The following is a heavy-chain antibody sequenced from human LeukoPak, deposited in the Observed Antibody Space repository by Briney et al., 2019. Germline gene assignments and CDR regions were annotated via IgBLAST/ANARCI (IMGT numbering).Heavy chain of an antibody. D-gene: IGHD3-22*01. V-gene: IGHV4-4*02. Sequence: SGTLSLTCAVSGGSISSSNWWSWVRQPPGKGLEWIGEIYHSGSTNYNPSLKSRVTISVDKSKSQFSLKLSSVTAADTAVYYCARGRQTYYYDSSGYYFDYWGQGTLVTVSS. CDR2: IYHSGST. J-gene: IGHJ4*02. CDR1: GGSISSSNW. CDR3: ARGRQTYYYDSSGYYFDY.